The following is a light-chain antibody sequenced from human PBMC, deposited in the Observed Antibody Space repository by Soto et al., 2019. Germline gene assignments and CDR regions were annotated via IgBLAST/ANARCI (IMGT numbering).Light chain of an antibody. J-gene: IGKJ5*01. CDR3: QQYHNWTIT. CDR1: QSVSSN. V-gene: IGKV3-15*01. Sequence: ELVIPQSPATLSVSPGESATLSCRAIQSVSSNLAWHQQKPGQAPRIXMYDASTRDTGISARFSGSGAGTECTLTISSLQSEDFEVYYCQQYHNWTITFGQGTRLEIK. CDR2: DAS.